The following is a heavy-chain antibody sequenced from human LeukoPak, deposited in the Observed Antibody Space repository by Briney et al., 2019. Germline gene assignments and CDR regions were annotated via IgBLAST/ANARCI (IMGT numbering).Heavy chain of an antibody. J-gene: IGHJ4*02. CDR2: IYYSGST. Sequence: SETLSLTCTVSGGSISSSSYYWGWIRQPPGKGLEWIGSIYYSGSTYYNPSLKSRVTISVDTSKNQFSLRLTSVTAADTAVYYCARGYYYDYSGPDFDYWGQGTLVTVSS. CDR3: ARGYYYDYSGPDFDY. V-gene: IGHV4-39*07. CDR1: GGSISSSSYY. D-gene: IGHD3-22*01.